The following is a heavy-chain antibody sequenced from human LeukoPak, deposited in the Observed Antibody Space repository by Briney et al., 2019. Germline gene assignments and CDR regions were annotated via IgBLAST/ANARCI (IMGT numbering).Heavy chain of an antibody. J-gene: IGHJ4*02. Sequence: PGGSLRLSCAASGFTFSSYGMHWVRQAPGKGLEWVAVIWYDGSNKYYADSVKGRFTISRDNSKNTLYLQMSSLRAEDTAVYYCARAGGYSSGWYPTYYFDYWGQGTLVTVSS. CDR2: IWYDGSNK. CDR1: GFTFSSYG. V-gene: IGHV3-33*01. D-gene: IGHD6-19*01. CDR3: ARAGGYSSGWYPTYYFDY.